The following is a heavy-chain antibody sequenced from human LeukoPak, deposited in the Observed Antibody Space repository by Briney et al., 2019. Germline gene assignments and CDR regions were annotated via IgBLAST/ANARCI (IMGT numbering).Heavy chain of an antibody. D-gene: IGHD2-2*01. CDR2: FDPEDGET. J-gene: IGHJ6*02. V-gene: IGHV1-24*01. Sequence: ASVKVSCKVSGYTLTELSMHWVRQAPGKGLEWMGGFDPEDGETIYAQKFQGRVTMTEDTSTDTAYMELSSLRSEDTAVYYCALVVPAARGMDVWGQGTTVTVSS. CDR3: ALVVPAARGMDV. CDR1: GYTLTELS.